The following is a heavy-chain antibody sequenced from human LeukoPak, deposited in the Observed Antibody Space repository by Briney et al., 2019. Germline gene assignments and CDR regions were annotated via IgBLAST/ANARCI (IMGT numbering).Heavy chain of an antibody. CDR2: IYYSGST. V-gene: IGHV4-39*07. J-gene: IGHJ4*02. Sequence: SETLSLTCTVSGGSISSSSYYWGWIRQPPGKGLEWIGSIYYSGSTYYNPSLKSRVTISVDTSKNQFSLKLSSVTAADTAVYYCATYSGQIDYWGQGTLVTVSS. CDR3: ATYSGQIDY. D-gene: IGHD5-12*01. CDR1: GGSISSSSYY.